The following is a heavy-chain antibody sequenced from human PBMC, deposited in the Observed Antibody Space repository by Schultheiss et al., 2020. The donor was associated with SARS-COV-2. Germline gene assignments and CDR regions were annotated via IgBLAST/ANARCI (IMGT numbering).Heavy chain of an antibody. CDR2: INPNSGGT. CDR1: GYTFTGYY. CDR3: ARTDTDYYDSSGYRELPFQH. Sequence: GGSLRLSCKASGYTFTGYYMHWVRQAPGQGLEWMGWINPNSGGTNYAQKFQGRVTMTRDTSISTAYMELSRLRSDDTAVYYCARTDTDYYDSSGYRELPFQHWGQGTLVTVSS. V-gene: IGHV1-2*02. D-gene: IGHD3-22*01. J-gene: IGHJ1*01.